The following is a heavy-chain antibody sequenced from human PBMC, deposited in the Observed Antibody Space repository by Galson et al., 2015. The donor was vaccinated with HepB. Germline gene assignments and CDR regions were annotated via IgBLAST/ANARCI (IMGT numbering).Heavy chain of an antibody. D-gene: IGHD7-27*01. V-gene: IGHV3-66*01. CDR1: GFTVRGNY. CDR2: IHSGGSR. Sequence: SLRLSCAASGFTVRGNYLTWVRQAPGKGLEGVSIIHSGGSRDYIDSVKGRFTISSDNSKNTLYLEMNSLRTEDTAVYYCARDQNWGSSHWYFDLWGRGTLVIVSS. CDR3: ARDQNWGSSHWYFDL. J-gene: IGHJ2*01.